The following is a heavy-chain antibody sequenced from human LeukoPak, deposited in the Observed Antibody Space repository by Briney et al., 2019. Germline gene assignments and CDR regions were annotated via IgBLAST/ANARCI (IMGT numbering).Heavy chain of an antibody. D-gene: IGHD4-11*01. Sequence: SVKVSCKASGGTFSSYAISWVRQAPGQGLEWMGGIIPIFGTANYAQKFQGRVTITTDESSSTAYMELISLRSEDTAVYYCARSSVLSTVTPSFDYWGQGTLVTVSS. CDR1: GGTFSSYA. CDR2: IIPIFGTA. J-gene: IGHJ4*02. CDR3: ARSSVLSTVTPSFDY. V-gene: IGHV1-69*05.